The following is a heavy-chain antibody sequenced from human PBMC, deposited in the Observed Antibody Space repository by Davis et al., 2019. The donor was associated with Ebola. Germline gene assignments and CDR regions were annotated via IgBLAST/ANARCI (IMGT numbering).Heavy chain of an antibody. J-gene: IGHJ4*02. CDR2: IYYSGST. Sequence: GSLRLSCTVSGDSISSYYWSWIRQPPGKGLEWIGYIYYSGSTNYNPSLKSRVTISVDTSKNQFSLKLSSVTAADTAVYYCARGPSIAGFDYWGQGTLVTVSS. CDR1: GDSISSYY. CDR3: ARGPSIAGFDY. D-gene: IGHD2-21*01. V-gene: IGHV4-59*12.